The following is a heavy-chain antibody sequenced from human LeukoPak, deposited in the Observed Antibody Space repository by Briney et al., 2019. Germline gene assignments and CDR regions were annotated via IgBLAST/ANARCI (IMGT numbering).Heavy chain of an antibody. CDR1: GFTFSSYS. CDR2: ISSTSNTI. D-gene: IGHD2-2*01. CDR3: ARGTQRAFDI. V-gene: IGHV3-48*02. Sequence: GGSLRLSCVASGFTFSSYSMHWVRQAPGKGLEWVSYISSTSNTIYYADSVKGRFTISRDNAKNSLYLQMNSLRDEVSAVYYCARGTQRAFDIWGQGTMVTVSP. J-gene: IGHJ3*02.